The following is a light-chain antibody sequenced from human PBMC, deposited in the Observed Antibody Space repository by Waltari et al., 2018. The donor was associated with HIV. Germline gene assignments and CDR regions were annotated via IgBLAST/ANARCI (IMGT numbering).Light chain of an antibody. CDR3: QVWDISSEHPDV. CDR1: NIGSKT. CDR2: DDS. J-gene: IGLJ1*01. Sequence: SYVLTQPPSVSVAPGQTARITCGGNNIGSKTVHWYQQKPGQAPVLVVYDDSDRPSGIPERFYGSKSTNTATLTISRVEAGDEADYYCQVWDISSEHPDVLGTGTKVTVL. V-gene: IGLV3-21*02.